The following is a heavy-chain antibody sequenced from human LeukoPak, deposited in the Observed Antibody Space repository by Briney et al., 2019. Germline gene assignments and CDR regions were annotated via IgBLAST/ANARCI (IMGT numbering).Heavy chain of an antibody. D-gene: IGHD3-3*01. CDR1: GFTFSSYS. V-gene: IGHV3-48*01. CDR2: ISRSSSTI. CDR3: ARGVEYYDFWSGYPATYYFDY. Sequence: PRGSLRLSSAASGFTFSSYSMNWVRQAPGKGREWVSYISRSSSTIYYADSVKGRFTISRDNAKNSLYLQMNSLRAEDTAVYYCARGVEYYDFWSGYPATYYFDYWGQGTLVTVS. J-gene: IGHJ4*02.